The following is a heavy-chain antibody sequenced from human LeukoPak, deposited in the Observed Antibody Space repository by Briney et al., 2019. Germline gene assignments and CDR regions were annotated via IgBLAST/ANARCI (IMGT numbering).Heavy chain of an antibody. CDR3: ARHEQWLVPVDY. J-gene: IGHJ4*02. V-gene: IGHV4-59*01. Sequence: SETLSLTCTVSGGSISSYYWSWIRQPPGKGLEWIGYIYYSGSTNYNPSLKSRVTISVDTSKNQFSLKLSCVTAADTAVYYCARHEQWLVPVDYWGQGTLVTVSS. CDR2: IYYSGST. D-gene: IGHD6-19*01. CDR1: GGSISSYY.